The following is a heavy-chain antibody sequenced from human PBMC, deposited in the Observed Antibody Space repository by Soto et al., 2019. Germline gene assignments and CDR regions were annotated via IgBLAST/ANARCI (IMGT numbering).Heavy chain of an antibody. CDR2: IYSGGST. CDR1: GFTVSSNY. CDR3: ARGQDYGDYSYAFDI. V-gene: IGHV3-53*01. Sequence: EVQLVESGGGLIQPGGSLRLSCAASGFTVSSNYMSWVRQAPGKGPEWVSVIYSGGSTYYADSVKGRFTISRDNSKNTLYLQMNSLRAEDTAVYYCARGQDYGDYSYAFDIWGQGTMVTVSS. D-gene: IGHD4-17*01. J-gene: IGHJ3*02.